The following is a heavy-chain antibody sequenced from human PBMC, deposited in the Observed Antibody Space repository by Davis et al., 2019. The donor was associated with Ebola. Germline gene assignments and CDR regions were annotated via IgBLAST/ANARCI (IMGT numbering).Heavy chain of an antibody. CDR2: ISDNGGNT. D-gene: IGHD6-19*01. CDR3: AKDYSSGWSNYYYGVDV. CDR1: GFTFSSYG. Sequence: GESLKISCAASGFTFSSYGMHWVRQAPGKGLEWVSSISDNGGNTQYADSVKGRFTISRDNPKNALYLQMNSLRAEDTAVYYCAKDYSSGWSNYYYGVDVWGQGTTVTVSS. J-gene: IGHJ6*02. V-gene: IGHV3-23*01.